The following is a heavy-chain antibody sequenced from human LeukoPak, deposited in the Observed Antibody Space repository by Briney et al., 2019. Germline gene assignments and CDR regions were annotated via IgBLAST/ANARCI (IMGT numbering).Heavy chain of an antibody. V-gene: IGHV1-2*02. D-gene: IGHD3-3*01. Sequence: ASVKVSCKASGYTFTGYYMHWVRQAPGQGLEWMGWINPNSGGTNYAQKFQGRATMTRDTSISTAYMELSRLRSDDTAVYYCARDYDFWSGYQNNWFDPWGQGTLVTVSS. J-gene: IGHJ5*02. CDR2: INPNSGGT. CDR1: GYTFTGYY. CDR3: ARDYDFWSGYQNNWFDP.